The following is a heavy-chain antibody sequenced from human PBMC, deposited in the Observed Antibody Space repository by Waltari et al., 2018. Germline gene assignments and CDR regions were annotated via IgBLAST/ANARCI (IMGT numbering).Heavy chain of an antibody. CDR1: GGSFSGYY. CDR3: ACIAAAGGWFDP. V-gene: IGHV4-34*01. Sequence: QVQLQQWGAGLLKPSATLSLTCAVYGGSFSGYYWSWIRQPPGKGLEWIGEINHSGSTNYNPSLKSRVTISVDTSKNQFSLKLSSVTAADTAVYYCACIAAAGGWFDPWGQGTLVTVSS. J-gene: IGHJ5*02. CDR2: INHSGST. D-gene: IGHD6-13*01.